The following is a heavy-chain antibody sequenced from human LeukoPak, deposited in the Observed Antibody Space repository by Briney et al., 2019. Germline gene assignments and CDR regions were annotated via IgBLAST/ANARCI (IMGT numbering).Heavy chain of an antibody. CDR1: GDSVSSDSYY. D-gene: IGHD3-22*01. CDR3: ARDSRGYYDSSGYFDY. V-gene: IGHV4-61*01. J-gene: IGHJ4*02. Sequence: PSETLSLTCTVSGDSVSSDSYYWSWIRQSPGKGLEWIGYIYYSGTTKQNPSLKSRVTLSIGTSKNQLFLKLSSVTAADTAVYYCARDSRGYYDSSGYFDYWGQGTLVTVSS. CDR2: IYYSGTT.